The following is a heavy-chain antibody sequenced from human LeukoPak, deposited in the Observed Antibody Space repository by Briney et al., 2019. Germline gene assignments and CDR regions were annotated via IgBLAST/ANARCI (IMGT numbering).Heavy chain of an antibody. CDR2: IYPGDSDT. V-gene: IGHV5-51*01. Sequence: PGESLKISCKGSGYSFTSYWIGWVRQMPGKGLEWMGIIYPGDSDTRYSPSFQGQVTISADKSISTAYLQWSSLKASDTAMYFCARSSSWYEDTAFDYWGQGTLATVSS. J-gene: IGHJ4*02. D-gene: IGHD6-13*01. CDR1: GYSFTSYW. CDR3: ARSSSWYEDTAFDY.